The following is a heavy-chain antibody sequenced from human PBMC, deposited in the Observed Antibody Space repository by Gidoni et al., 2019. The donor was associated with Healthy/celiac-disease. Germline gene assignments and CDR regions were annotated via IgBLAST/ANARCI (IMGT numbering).Heavy chain of an antibody. D-gene: IGHD3-16*01. CDR2: FIPIFGTA. Sequence: QGQLVQSGAEVKKPGCSEKVSCKASGGTFSSYAISWVRQAPGQGLEWRGGFIPIFGTANYAQKFQGRVTIAADESTSTAYMELSSLRSEDTAVYYCARDWGFYFDYWGQGTLVTVSS. J-gene: IGHJ4*02. CDR3: ARDWGFYFDY. V-gene: IGHV1-69*01. CDR1: GGTFSSYA.